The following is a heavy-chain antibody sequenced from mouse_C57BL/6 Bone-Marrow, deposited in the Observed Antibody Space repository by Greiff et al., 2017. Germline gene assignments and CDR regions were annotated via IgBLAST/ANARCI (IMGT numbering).Heavy chain of an antibody. CDR2: INPGSGGT. D-gene: IGHD1-1*01. Sequence: QVQLQQSGAELVRPGTSVKVSCKASGYAFTNYLIEWVKQRPGQGLEWIGVINPGSGGTNYNEKFKGKATLTADKSSSTAYMQLSSLTSEDSAVYFCARGTYYYGSSIYAMDYWGQGTSVTVSS. CDR3: ARGTYYYGSSIYAMDY. V-gene: IGHV1-54*01. J-gene: IGHJ4*01. CDR1: GYAFTNYL.